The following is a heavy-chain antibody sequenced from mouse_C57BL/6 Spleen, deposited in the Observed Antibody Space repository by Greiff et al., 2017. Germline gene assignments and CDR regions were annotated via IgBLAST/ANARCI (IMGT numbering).Heavy chain of an antibody. J-gene: IGHJ2*01. CDR1: GFSLTSYG. D-gene: IGHD1-2*01. V-gene: IGHV2-5*01. CDR3: AKNYGGYPYFDY. Sequence: VQGVESGPGLVQPSQSLSITCTVSGFSLTSYGVHWVRQSPGKGLEWLGVIWRGGSTDYNAAFMSRLSITKDNSKSQVFFKMNSLQADDTAIYYCAKNYGGYPYFDYWGQGTTLTVSS. CDR2: IWRGGST.